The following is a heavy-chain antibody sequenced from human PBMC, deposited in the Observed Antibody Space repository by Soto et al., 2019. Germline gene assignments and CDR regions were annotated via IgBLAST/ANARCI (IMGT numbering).Heavy chain of an antibody. V-gene: IGHV3-30*03. CDR2: ISYDGSNK. Sequence: QVQLVESGEGGVHPGGPLRLSCAAFGFTFSSYAMHWVRRAPGKGLEWVAVISYDGSNKYYADSVKGRFTISRDNSKNTLYLQMNSLRAEGTAVYYCARSPYSVSYLAYFDYWGQGTLVTVSS. J-gene: IGHJ4*02. CDR3: ARSPYSVSYLAYFDY. D-gene: IGHD1-26*01. CDR1: GFTFSSYA.